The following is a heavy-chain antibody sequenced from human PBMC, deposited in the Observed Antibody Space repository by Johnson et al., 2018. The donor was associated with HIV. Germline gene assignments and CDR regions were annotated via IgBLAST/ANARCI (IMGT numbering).Heavy chain of an antibody. CDR1: GFTFSSYA. D-gene: IGHD1-20*01. J-gene: IGHJ3*02. Sequence: MQLVESGGGLVQPGGSLRLSCAASGFTFSSYAMSWVRQAPGKGLEWVSAISGSGGSTYYADSVKGRFTISRDNSKNTLYLQMNSLRAEDTAVYYCARLGFYNWNGGGALDIWGQGTKLTVSS. V-gene: IGHV3-23*04. CDR3: ARLGFYNWNGGGALDI. CDR2: ISGSGGST.